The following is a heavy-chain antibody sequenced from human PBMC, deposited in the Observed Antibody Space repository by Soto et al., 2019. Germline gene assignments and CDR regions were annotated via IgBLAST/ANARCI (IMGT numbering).Heavy chain of an antibody. CDR1: GFPLEKYG. Sequence: PGGSLRLSCAVSGFPLEKYGMNWVRQAPGKGLEWVSSISFSGDYTYYADSVKGRFTISRDNSKNTIYLQMNSLRVEDTAVYYCAKKGYCSGGSCYAFDYWGQGTLVTVSS. V-gene: IGHV3-23*01. J-gene: IGHJ4*02. CDR3: AKKGYCSGGSCYAFDY. CDR2: ISFSGDYT. D-gene: IGHD2-15*01.